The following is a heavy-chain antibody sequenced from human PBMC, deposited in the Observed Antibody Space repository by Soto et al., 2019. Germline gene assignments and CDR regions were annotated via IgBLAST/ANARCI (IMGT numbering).Heavy chain of an antibody. D-gene: IGHD2-15*01. Sequence: EEKLVQSGGGLVRPGGSLRLSCVGSGITFSNYWMNWVRQTPGKGLEWVANIKPDGSAKAYVDFVKGRFTVSRDNAKNSLYLQMTSLRAEATAVYFCAAWDISNPWGQGTLVTVSS. CDR1: GITFSNYW. CDR2: IKPDGSAK. CDR3: AAWDISNP. J-gene: IGHJ5*02. V-gene: IGHV3-7*01.